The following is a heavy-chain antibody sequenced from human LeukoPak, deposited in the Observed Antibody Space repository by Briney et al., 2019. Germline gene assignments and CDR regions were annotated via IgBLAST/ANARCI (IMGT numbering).Heavy chain of an antibody. J-gene: IGHJ4*02. CDR2: ISFDGSEK. CDR1: GFTFTTYG. D-gene: IGHD2/OR15-2a*01. CDR3: ARDRAVLSTGTGIADY. Sequence: GGSLRLSCAASGFTFTTYGMHWVRQPPGKGLEWVALISFDGSEKYYAESVKGRFTISRDNAKNSLYLQMNSLRAEDTAVYYCARDRAVLSTGTGIADYWGQGTLVTVSS. V-gene: IGHV3-30*03.